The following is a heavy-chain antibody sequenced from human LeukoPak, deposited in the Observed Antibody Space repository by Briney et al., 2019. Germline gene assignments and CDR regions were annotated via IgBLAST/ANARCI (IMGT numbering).Heavy chain of an antibody. D-gene: IGHD3-16*01. CDR3: ARVVLWDYYMDV. Sequence: GGSLRLSCAASGFTFSDYYMSWIRQAPGKGLEWVSYISSSGSTIHYADSVKGRFTISRDNARNSLYLQMNSLRAEDAAVYYCARVVLWDYYMDVWGKGTTVTVSS. J-gene: IGHJ6*03. CDR2: ISSSGSTI. CDR1: GFTFSDYY. V-gene: IGHV3-11*04.